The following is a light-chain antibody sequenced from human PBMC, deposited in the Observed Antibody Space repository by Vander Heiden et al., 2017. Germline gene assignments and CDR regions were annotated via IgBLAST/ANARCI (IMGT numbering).Light chain of an antibody. V-gene: IGKV1-33*01. CDR3: QQYDNLPYT. J-gene: IGKJ2*01. CDR1: QDISSH. Sequence: DIQMTQSPSSLPASVGDRVTITCQASQDISSHLSWYQQKPGKAPNLLIYDASNLETGVPSRFSGSGSGTHFTFTIGSLQPEDFATYFCQQYDNLPYTFGQGTKLDIK. CDR2: DAS.